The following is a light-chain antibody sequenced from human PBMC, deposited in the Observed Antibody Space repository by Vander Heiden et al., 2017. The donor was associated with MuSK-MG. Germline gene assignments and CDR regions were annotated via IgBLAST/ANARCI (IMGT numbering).Light chain of an antibody. Sequence: DIPMTQSPSSLSASVGDRVTITCQASQDISNYLKWYQQKPGKAPKLLIYDASNLETGVPSRGSGSGSGTDWTGTIRSMKTEDRETYDCQQDENLWRTFGGGTKVEIK. V-gene: IGKV1-33*01. CDR3: QQDENLWRT. CDR1: QDISNY. CDR2: DAS. J-gene: IGKJ4*02.